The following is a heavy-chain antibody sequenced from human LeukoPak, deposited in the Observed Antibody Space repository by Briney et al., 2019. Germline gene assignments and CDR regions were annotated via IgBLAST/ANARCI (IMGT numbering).Heavy chain of an antibody. Sequence: ASVKDSCKAYGYTFTSYGISWVRQAPGQGLEWMGWTSAYNGNTNYAQKLQGRVTMTTDTSTSTAYMEMRSLRSDDTAVYYCARVVMITFGGVIAKDYWGQGTLVTVSS. CDR1: GYTFTSYG. CDR2: TSAYNGNT. J-gene: IGHJ4*02. D-gene: IGHD3-16*02. V-gene: IGHV1-18*01. CDR3: ARVVMITFGGVIAKDY.